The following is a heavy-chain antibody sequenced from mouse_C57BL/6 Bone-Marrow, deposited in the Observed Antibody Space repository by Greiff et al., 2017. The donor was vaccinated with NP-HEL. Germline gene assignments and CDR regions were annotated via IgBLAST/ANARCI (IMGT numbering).Heavy chain of an antibody. CDR2: IYPSDSET. V-gene: IGHV1-61*01. J-gene: IGHJ1*03. D-gene: IGHD1-1*01. CDR1: GYTFTSYW. CDR3: ARKGHYYGSRDWYFDA. Sequence: VQLQQSGAELVRPGSSVKLSCKASGYTFTSYWMDWVKQRPGQGLEWIGNIYPSDSETHYNQKFKDKATLTVDKSSSTAYMQLSSLTSEDSAVYYCARKGHYYGSRDWYFDAWGTGTTVTVSS.